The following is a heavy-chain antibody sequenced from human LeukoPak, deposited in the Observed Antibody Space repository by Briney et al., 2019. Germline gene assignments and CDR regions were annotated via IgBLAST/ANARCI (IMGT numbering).Heavy chain of an antibody. J-gene: IGHJ3*02. Sequence: PSETLSLTCAVYGGSFSGYYWSWIRQPPGKGLEWIGYIYYSGSTNYNPSLKSRVTISVDTSKNQFSLKLSSVTAADTAVYYCARIIAVAGTVQAFDIWGQGTMVTVSS. CDR1: GGSFSGYY. CDR3: ARIIAVAGTVQAFDI. CDR2: IYYSGST. D-gene: IGHD6-19*01. V-gene: IGHV4-59*08.